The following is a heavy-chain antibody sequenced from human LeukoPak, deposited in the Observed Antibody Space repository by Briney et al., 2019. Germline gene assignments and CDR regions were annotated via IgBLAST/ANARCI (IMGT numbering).Heavy chain of an antibody. CDR2: IYSGGDT. Sequence: XXXXVIYSGGDTYYADSVKGRFTISRDNSKNTLYLQMNSLRAEDTAGYYCASGRGRASDYYYGMDVWGQGTTVTVSS. V-gene: IGHV3-53*01. J-gene: IGHJ6*02. CDR3: ASGRGRASDYYYGMDV. D-gene: IGHD3-10*01.